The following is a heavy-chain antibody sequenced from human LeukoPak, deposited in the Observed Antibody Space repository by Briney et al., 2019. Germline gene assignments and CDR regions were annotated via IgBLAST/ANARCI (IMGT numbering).Heavy chain of an antibody. CDR3: ARVWVITENAFDI. J-gene: IGHJ3*02. CDR1: GFTVSSNY. CDR2: IYSGGST. V-gene: IGHV3-53*01. D-gene: IGHD3-22*01. Sequence: PGGSLRLSCAASGFTVSSNYMSWVRQAPGKGLEWVSVIYSGGSTYYADSVKGRFTISRDNSKNTLYLQMNSLRAEDTAVYYCARVWVITENAFDIWGQGTMVTVSS.